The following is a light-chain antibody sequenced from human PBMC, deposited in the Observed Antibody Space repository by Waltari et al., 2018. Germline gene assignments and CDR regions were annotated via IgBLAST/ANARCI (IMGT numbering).Light chain of an antibody. J-gene: IGLJ2*01. CDR2: DDS. CDR1: NIGNNG. V-gene: IGLV3-21*02. Sequence: SDVLTQPPSVSVAPGQTARITCGGHNIGNNGVHWYQQKPGQAPVLVVHDDSDRPSGIPERFSGSNSENTATLTISRVEAGDEADYYCQVWVSNTDHRVFGGGTKLTVL. CDR3: QVWVSNTDHRV.